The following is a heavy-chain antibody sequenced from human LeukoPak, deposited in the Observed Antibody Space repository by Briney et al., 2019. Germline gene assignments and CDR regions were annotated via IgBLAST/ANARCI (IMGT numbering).Heavy chain of an antibody. CDR1: GFTFSSYS. Sequence: GGSLRLSCAASGFTFSSYSMNWVRQAPGKGLEWVSVLYSGGTTYYADSVKGRFTVSRDNSKNTLYLQMNSLRAEDTAVYYCARLRGTGTAWFDPWGQGTLVTVSS. V-gene: IGHV3-53*01. CDR2: LYSGGTT. D-gene: IGHD1-7*01. J-gene: IGHJ5*02. CDR3: ARLRGTGTAWFDP.